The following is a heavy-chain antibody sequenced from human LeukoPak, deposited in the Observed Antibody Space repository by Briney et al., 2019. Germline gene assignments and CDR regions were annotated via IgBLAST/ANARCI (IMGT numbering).Heavy chain of an antibody. J-gene: IGHJ5*02. Sequence: GGSLRLSCAASGFTFSDYYMSWIRQTPRKGLEWVSYISSSGSSIYCADSVKGRFTISRDNAKNSLYLQINSLRAEDTAVYYCARVIPTYYYDSSGYSNWFDPWGLGTLVTVSS. CDR3: ARVIPTYYYDSSGYSNWFDP. V-gene: IGHV3-11*04. CDR2: ISSSGSSI. CDR1: GFTFSDYY. D-gene: IGHD3-22*01.